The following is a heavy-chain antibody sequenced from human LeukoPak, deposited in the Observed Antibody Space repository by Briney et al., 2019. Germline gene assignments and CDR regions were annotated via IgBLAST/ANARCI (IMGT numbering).Heavy chain of an antibody. J-gene: IGHJ4*02. CDR3: ARVGRWLQFLPWAFDY. CDR1: GGSISSYY. D-gene: IGHD5-24*01. CDR2: IYYSGST. V-gene: IGHV4-59*01. Sequence: PSETLSLTCTVSGGSISSYYWSWIRQPPGKGLEWIGYIYYSGSTNYNPSLKSRVTISVDMSKNQFSLKLSSVTAADTAVYYCARVGRWLQFLPWAFDYWGQGTLVTVSS.